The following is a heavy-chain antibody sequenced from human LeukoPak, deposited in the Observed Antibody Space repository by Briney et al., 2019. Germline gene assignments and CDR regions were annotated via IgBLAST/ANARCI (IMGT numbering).Heavy chain of an antibody. V-gene: IGHV3-74*01. CDR1: VFTFSSYW. J-gene: IGHJ4*02. Sequence: GGSLRLSCAASVFTFSSYWMHWVRQAPGKGLVWVSRISTDGGITSHADSVRGRFTISRDNARNTLYMQMNSLRVEDTAVYYCARINVQPDHYWGQGTLVTVSS. CDR3: ARINVQPDHY. D-gene: IGHD1-14*01. CDR2: ISTDGGIT.